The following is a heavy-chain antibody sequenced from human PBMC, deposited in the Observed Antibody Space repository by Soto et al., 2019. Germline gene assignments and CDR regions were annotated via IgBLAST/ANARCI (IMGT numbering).Heavy chain of an antibody. D-gene: IGHD3-10*01. CDR3: ARVVVLRGVNWFDP. V-gene: IGHV1-18*01. CDR1: GYTFTSYG. Sequence: QVQLVQSGAEVKKPGASVKVSCKASGYTFTSYGITWVRQAPGQGLEWMGWISANNGNTNYAQKFQGRGTMTTDTSTTTHYMELRSLRSDDTAVYYCARVVVLRGVNWFDPWGQGTLVTVSS. J-gene: IGHJ5*02. CDR2: ISANNGNT.